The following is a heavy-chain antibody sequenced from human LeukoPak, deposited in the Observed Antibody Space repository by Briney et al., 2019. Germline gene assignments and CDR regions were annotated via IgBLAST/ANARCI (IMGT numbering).Heavy chain of an antibody. J-gene: IGHJ6*03. CDR1: GYTFTGYY. Sequence: ASVKVSCKASGYTFTGYYMHWVRQAPGQGLEWMGWINPNSGGTNYAQKFQGWVTMTRDTSISTAYMELSSLRSDDTAVYYCARAKDEEGDYYSYYMDVWGKGTTVTVSS. CDR3: ARAKDEEGDYYSYYMDV. V-gene: IGHV1-2*04. D-gene: IGHD2-15*01. CDR2: INPNSGGT.